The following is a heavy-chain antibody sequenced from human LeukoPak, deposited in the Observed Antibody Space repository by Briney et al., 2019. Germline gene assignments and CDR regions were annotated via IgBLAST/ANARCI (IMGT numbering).Heavy chain of an antibody. CDR2: ISYDGSNK. CDR3: VKLGY. CDR1: GFTFSSYG. J-gene: IGHJ4*02. Sequence: PGRSLRLSCAASGFTFSSYGMHWVRQAPGKGLEWVAVISYDGSNKYYADSVKGRFTISRDNSKNTLYLQMNSLRAEDTAVYYCVKLGYWGQGTLVTVSS. V-gene: IGHV3-30*18. D-gene: IGHD7-27*01.